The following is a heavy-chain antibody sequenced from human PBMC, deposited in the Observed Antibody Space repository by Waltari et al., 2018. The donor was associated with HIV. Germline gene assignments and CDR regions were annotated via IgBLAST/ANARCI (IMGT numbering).Heavy chain of an antibody. CDR1: GFTFSNYW. CDR3: ARRHTSEGILDY. Sequence: EVQLVESGGGLVQPGGSLRLSCVDSGFTFSNYWMHWVRQGPGKGLVWVSRLNGDESRVLYADSVKGRFTISRDNARNTLYLQMNSLRDEDTAVYYCARRHTSEGILDYWGQGTLVTVSS. J-gene: IGHJ4*02. CDR2: LNGDESRV. D-gene: IGHD6-19*01. V-gene: IGHV3-74*01.